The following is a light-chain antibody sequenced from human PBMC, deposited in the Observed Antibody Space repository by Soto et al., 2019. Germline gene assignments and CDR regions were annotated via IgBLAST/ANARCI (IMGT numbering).Light chain of an antibody. Sequence: EVVMTQSPATLSVSPGERATLFCRASETVATNLAWYQQKPGQAPRLLISGASTRAAGISDRFRGSGSGTEFTLTISSLRSEDSAIYYCQQYFEWPPMTFGQGTKVDIK. CDR1: ETVATN. V-gene: IGKV3-15*01. J-gene: IGKJ1*01. CDR3: QQYFEWPPMT. CDR2: GAS.